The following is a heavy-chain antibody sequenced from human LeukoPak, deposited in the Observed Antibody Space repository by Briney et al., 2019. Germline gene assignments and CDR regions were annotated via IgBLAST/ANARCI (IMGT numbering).Heavy chain of an antibody. CDR2: INHSGST. J-gene: IGHJ4*02. V-gene: IGHV4-34*01. CDR1: GGSFSGYY. CDR3: ARAPTKYCSGGSCDDY. D-gene: IGHD2-15*01. Sequence: SETLSLTCAVYGGSFSGYYWSWIRQPPGKGLEWIGEINHSGSTNYNPSLKSRVTISVDTSKNQFSPKLSSVTAADTAVYYCARAPTKYCSGGSCDDYWGQGTLVTVSS.